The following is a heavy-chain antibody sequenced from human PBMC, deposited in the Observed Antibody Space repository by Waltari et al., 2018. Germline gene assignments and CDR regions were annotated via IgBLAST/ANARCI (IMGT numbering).Heavy chain of an antibody. J-gene: IGHJ4*02. D-gene: IGHD1-1*01. Sequence: EVQLVDSGGDFVHHGGSLRLSWSGFGFLSRSFWMTWVRQAPGKGLEWVANVNYDGSLTYNSESVNGRFTISRDNSKNSVYLQMNSLTVEDTAVYYCARGSNCYVRVWDYWGRGTPVTVSS. CDR1: GFLSRSFW. CDR2: VNYDGSLT. V-gene: IGHV3-7*03. CDR3: ARGSNCYVRVWDY.